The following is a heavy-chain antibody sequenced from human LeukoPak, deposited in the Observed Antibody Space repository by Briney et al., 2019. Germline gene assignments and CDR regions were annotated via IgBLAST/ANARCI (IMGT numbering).Heavy chain of an antibody. CDR2: IYHSGST. J-gene: IGHJ3*02. CDR1: GYSISSGYY. Sequence: SETLSLTCTVSGYSISSGYYWGWIRQPPGKGLEWIGSIYHSGSTYYNPSLKSRVTISVDTSKNQFSLKLSSVTAADTAVYYCARATGSGSGGGGAFDIWGQGTMVTVSS. V-gene: IGHV4-38-2*02. CDR3: ARATGSGSGGGGAFDI. D-gene: IGHD1-26*01.